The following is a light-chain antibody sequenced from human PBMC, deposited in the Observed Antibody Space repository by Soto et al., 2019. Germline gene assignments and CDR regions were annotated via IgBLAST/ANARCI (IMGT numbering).Light chain of an antibody. CDR1: QDIKNF. CDR3: QQYDDLPHT. J-gene: IGKJ2*01. CDR2: DGS. V-gene: IGKV1-33*01. Sequence: DIQLTQSPSSLSASVGDRVTITCQASQDIKNFLNWYQQKPGKAPKLLIYDGSSLETGVPSRFSGSGSGTDFTFAISSLQPEDIATYYCQQYDDLPHTFGQGTKLEI.